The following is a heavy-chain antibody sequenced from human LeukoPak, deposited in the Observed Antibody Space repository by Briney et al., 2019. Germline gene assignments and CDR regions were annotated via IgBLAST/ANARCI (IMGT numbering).Heavy chain of an antibody. Sequence: PGGSLRLSCAASGFTFSSYSMNWVRQAPGKGLEWVSSISSSSSYIYYADSVKGRFTISRDNAKNSLYLQMNSLRAEDTAVYYCARGVTLGSNMDVWGKGTTVTVSS. CDR3: ARGVTLGSNMDV. CDR2: ISSSSSYI. J-gene: IGHJ6*03. D-gene: IGHD4-23*01. V-gene: IGHV3-21*01. CDR1: GFTFSSYS.